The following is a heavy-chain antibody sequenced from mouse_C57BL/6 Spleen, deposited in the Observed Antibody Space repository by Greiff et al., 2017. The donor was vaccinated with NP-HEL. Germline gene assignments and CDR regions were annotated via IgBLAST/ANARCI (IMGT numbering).Heavy chain of an antibody. J-gene: IGHJ2*01. CDR3: TRSPITTVVATDY. CDR2: IDPETGGT. Sequence: QVQLKESGAELVRPGASVTLSCKASGYTFTDYEMHWVKQTPVHGLEWIGAIDPETGGTAYNQKFKGKAILTADKSSSTAYMELRSLTSEDSAVYYCTRSPITTVVATDYWGQGTTLTVSS. CDR1: GYTFTDYE. V-gene: IGHV1-15*01. D-gene: IGHD1-1*01.